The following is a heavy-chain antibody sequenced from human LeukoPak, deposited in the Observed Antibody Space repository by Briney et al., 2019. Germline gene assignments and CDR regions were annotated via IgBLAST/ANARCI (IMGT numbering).Heavy chain of an antibody. D-gene: IGHD3-10*01. CDR1: GGSISSYY. Sequence: SETLSLTCTVSGGSISSYYCSWIRQPPGKVLGWIGYIYYSGSTNYNPSLKSRVTISVDTSKNQFSLKLSSVTAADTAVYYCARATAGHYGDYYYYMDVWGKGTTVTVSS. CDR3: ARATAGHYGDYYYYMDV. CDR2: IYYSGST. V-gene: IGHV4-59*01. J-gene: IGHJ6*03.